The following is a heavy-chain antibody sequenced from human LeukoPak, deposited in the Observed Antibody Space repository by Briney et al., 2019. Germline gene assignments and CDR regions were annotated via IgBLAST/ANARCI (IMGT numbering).Heavy chain of an antibody. CDR2: IYYSGST. CDR1: GGSISSSSYF. V-gene: IGHV4-39*01. D-gene: IGHD3-16*01. J-gene: IGHJ4*02. Sequence: SETLSLTCTVSGGSISSSSYFWVWIRQPPGKGLEWIGSIYYSGSTYYNPSLKSRVTISVDTSKNQFSLKLSSVTAADTAVYYCARKATIRGGFHWGQGTLVTVSS. CDR3: ARKATIRGGFH.